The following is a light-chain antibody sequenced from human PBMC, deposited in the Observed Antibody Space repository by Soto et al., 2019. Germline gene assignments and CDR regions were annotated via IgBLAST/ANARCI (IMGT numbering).Light chain of an antibody. CDR1: QSVRSS. Sequence: LLTPPPSTLSLSPGEGATLSCRASQSVRSSLAWYQQKPGKAPRLIIYDASNRATGIPARFSGSGSGTDFTLTISSLQSEDFEVYYCQQYNNWPWTFGQGTKVDIK. CDR3: QQYNNWPWT. CDR2: DAS. V-gene: IGKV3-11*01. J-gene: IGKJ1*01.